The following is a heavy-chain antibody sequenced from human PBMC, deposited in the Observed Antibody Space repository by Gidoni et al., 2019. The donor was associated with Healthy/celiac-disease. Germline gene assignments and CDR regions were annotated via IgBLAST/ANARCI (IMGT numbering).Heavy chain of an antibody. V-gene: IGHV3-21*01. D-gene: IGHD4-17*01. CDR3: ARANGDYAGGIDP. CDR2: ISSSSSYI. CDR1: GSTFSSYS. Sequence: EVQLVESGGGLVKPGGSLRLSGAASGSTFSSYSMNWVRQAPGKGLEWVSSISSSSSYIYYADSVKGRFTISRDNAKNSLYLQMNSLRAEDTAVYYCARANGDYAGGIDPWGQGTLVTVSS. J-gene: IGHJ5*02.